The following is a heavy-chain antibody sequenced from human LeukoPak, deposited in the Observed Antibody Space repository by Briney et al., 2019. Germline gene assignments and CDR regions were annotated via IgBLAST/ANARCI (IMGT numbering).Heavy chain of an antibody. D-gene: IGHD5-12*01. Sequence: GGSLRLSCAASGFTFISYAMHWVRQAPGKGLEWVAVILYNGSNKYYADSVKGRFTISRDNAKNSLYLQMNSLRAEDAAVYYCARDETPTNGYDSYDFWGQGTLVTVST. V-gene: IGHV3-30-3*01. CDR2: ILYNGSNK. J-gene: IGHJ4*02. CDR3: ARDETPTNGYDSYDF. CDR1: GFTFISYA.